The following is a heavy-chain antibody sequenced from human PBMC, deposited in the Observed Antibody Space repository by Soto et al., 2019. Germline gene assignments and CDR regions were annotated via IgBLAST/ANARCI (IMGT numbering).Heavy chain of an antibody. CDR2: ISHSGST. Sequence: SETLSLTCAVSGYSISSGYYWGWIRQPPGKGLEWIGSISHSGSTYYNPSLKSRVTISVDTSKKQFPLNLSSVTAADTAVYYCARGRRRLSSRWFDPWGQGTLVTVSS. V-gene: IGHV4-38-2*01. CDR3: ARGRRRLSSRWFDP. CDR1: GYSISSGYY. J-gene: IGHJ5*02.